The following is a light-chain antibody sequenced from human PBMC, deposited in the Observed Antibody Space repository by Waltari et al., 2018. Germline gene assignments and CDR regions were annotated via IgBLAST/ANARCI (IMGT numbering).Light chain of an antibody. CDR3: AAWDDSLSGVV. Sequence: QSVLTQQPSASGTPGQRVTISCSGSSPNIGSHYVYWYQQLPETPPKLLIYRNNQRPSGVPDRFSGSKSGTSASLAISGLRSEDEADYYCAAWDDSLSGVVFGGGTKLTVL. V-gene: IGLV1-47*01. CDR2: RNN. CDR1: SPNIGSHY. J-gene: IGLJ2*01.